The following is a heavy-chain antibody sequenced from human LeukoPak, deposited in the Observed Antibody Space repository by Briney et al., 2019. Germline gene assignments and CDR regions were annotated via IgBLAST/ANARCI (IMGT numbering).Heavy chain of an antibody. D-gene: IGHD6-19*01. CDR3: ARYSSGWFDY. Sequence: PSHTLSLTCTLSGGSINNYYWSWIRQSAGKGLEWIRRIYTSGSTNYNPSLKSRVSMSVETPKNQFFRRLRSVTAADTAVYYCARYSSGWFDYWGQGTLVTVSS. CDR1: GGSINNYY. J-gene: IGHJ4*02. V-gene: IGHV4-4*07. CDR2: IYTSGST.